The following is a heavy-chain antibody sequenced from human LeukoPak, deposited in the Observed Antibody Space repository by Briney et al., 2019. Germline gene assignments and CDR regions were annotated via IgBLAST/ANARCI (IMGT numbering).Heavy chain of an antibody. Sequence: GGSLRLTCAASGFAAASNYMTWVRQAPEKGLEWVSILYSAGATYYADSVRGRFTITRDTSKNTLNLQMNSLRADDTAIYYCASGEVGVRKFYSDPFHHWGQGTLVTVSS. J-gene: IGHJ4*02. D-gene: IGHD2-15*01. CDR3: ASGEVGVRKFYSDPFHH. V-gene: IGHV3-53*01. CDR1: GFAAASNY. CDR2: LYSAGAT.